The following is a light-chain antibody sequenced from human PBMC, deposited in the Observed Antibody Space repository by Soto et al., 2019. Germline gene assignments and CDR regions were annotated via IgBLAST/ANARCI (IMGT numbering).Light chain of an antibody. V-gene: IGKV2-30*01. CDR1: QSLVCSDGNTY. Sequence: DVVMTQSPLSLPVTLGQPASISCRSSQSLVCSDGNTYLNWIHQRPGQSPRRLIYKVSDRDSGVPDRFSGSGSGTDFTLKISRVEAEDVGVYYCMQGTHWYTFGQGTKLEIK. CDR3: MQGTHWYT. J-gene: IGKJ2*01. CDR2: KVS.